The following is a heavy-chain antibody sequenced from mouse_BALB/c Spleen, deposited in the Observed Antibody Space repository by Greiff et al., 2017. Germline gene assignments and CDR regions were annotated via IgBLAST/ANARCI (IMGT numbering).Heavy chain of an antibody. CDR2: IDPYYGGT. CDR1: GYSFTGYN. J-gene: IGHJ2*01. D-gene: IGHD1-1*01. Sequence: EVQLVESGPELEKPGASVKISCKASGYSFTGYNMNWVKQSNGKSLEWIGNIDPYYGGTSYNQKFKGKATFTVDKSSSTAYMQLKSLTSEDSAVYYCARRGSFTTVVGFDYWGQGTTLTVSS. CDR3: ARRGSFTTVVGFDY. V-gene: IGHV1-39*01.